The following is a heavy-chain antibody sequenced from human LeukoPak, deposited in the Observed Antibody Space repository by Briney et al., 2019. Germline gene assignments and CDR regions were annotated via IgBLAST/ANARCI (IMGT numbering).Heavy chain of an antibody. Sequence: GESLKIACKGSGYSFTSYWIGWVRQMPGKGLEWMGIIYPGDSDIRYSPSFQGQVTISADKSINTAYLQWSSLKASDTAIYYCARQGYSKRKTVDAFDIWGQGTMVTVSS. D-gene: IGHD6-13*01. CDR2: IYPGDSDI. CDR3: ARQGYSKRKTVDAFDI. CDR1: GYSFTSYW. V-gene: IGHV5-51*01. J-gene: IGHJ3*02.